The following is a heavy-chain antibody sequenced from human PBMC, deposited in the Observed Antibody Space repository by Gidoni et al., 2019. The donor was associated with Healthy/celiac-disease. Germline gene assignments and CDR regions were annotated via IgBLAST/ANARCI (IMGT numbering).Heavy chain of an antibody. CDR1: GGSFSGYS. D-gene: IGHD1-26*01. V-gene: IGHV4-34*01. J-gene: IGHJ4*02. Sequence: QVQLQQWGAGLLKPSETLSLTCAVYGGSFSGYSLSWIRQPPGKGLEWIGEINHSGSTNYNPSLKSRVTISVDTSKNQFSLKLSSLTAADTAVYYCARTRITIVGATTATEGGFDYWGQGTLVTVSS. CDR3: ARTRITIVGATTATEGGFDY. CDR2: INHSGST.